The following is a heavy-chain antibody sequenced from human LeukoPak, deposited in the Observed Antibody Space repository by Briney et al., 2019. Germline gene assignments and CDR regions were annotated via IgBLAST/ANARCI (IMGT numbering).Heavy chain of an antibody. D-gene: IGHD7-27*01. CDR1: GFTFSSHA. CDR2: ITGRGGTT. V-gene: IGHV3-23*01. CDR3: AARNGGPYYFDY. Sequence: PGGSLRLSCEASGFTFSSHAMTWVRQAPGKGLEWVSSITGRGGTTYYADSVRGRFTISRDNSKNTVYLQMNSLRAEDTAVYYCAARNGGPYYFDYWGRGTLVTVSS. J-gene: IGHJ4*02.